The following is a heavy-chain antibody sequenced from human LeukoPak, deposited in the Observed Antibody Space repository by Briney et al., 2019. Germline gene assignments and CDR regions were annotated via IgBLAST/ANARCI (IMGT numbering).Heavy chain of an antibody. J-gene: IGHJ6*02. V-gene: IGHV1-2*02. Sequence: ASVKVSCKASGYTFTGYYMHWVRQAPGQGLEWMGWINPDSGDTNYAQKFQGRVTVTRDTSITTASMGLSRLRSDDTAVYYCARGQGYDYARFGMDVWGQGTTVTVSS. D-gene: IGHD5-12*01. CDR2: INPDSGDT. CDR1: GYTFTGYY. CDR3: ARGQGYDYARFGMDV.